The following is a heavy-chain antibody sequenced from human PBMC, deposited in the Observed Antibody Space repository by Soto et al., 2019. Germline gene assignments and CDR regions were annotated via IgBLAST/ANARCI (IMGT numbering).Heavy chain of an antibody. CDR2: IYYSGGT. D-gene: IGHD4-17*01. CDR3: ANSYGDYVSY. J-gene: IGHJ4*02. Sequence: PSETLSLTCTVSGGSISSSTYSWGWIRQPPGKGPEWIGSIYYSGGTYYNPSLKSRVTISVDTSKNQFSLKLSSVTAADTAVYYCANSYGDYVSYWGQGTPVTVSS. V-gene: IGHV4-39*01. CDR1: GGSISSSTYS.